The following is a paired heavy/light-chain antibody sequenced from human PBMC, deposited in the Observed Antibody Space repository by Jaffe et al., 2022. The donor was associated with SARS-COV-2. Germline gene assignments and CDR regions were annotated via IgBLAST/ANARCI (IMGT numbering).Light chain of an antibody. V-gene: IGKV3-20*01. CDR3: QQYGSSPPVYT. J-gene: IGKJ2*01. CDR2: GAS. Sequence: EIVLTQSPGTLSLSPGERATLSCRASQSVSSSYLAWYQQKPGQAPRLLIYGASSRATGIPDRFSGSGSGTDFTLTISRLEPEDFAVYYCQQYGSSPPVYTFGQGTKLEIK. CDR1: QSVSSSY.
Heavy chain of an antibody. CDR2: IYYSGST. D-gene: IGHD6-6*01. Sequence: QVQLQESGPGLVKPSETLSLTCTVSGGSISSYYWSWIRQPPGKGLEWIGYIYYSGSTNYNPSLKSRVTISVDTSKNQFSLKLSSVTAADTAVYYCARDSSSSLARKNGFDYWGQGTLVTVSS. CDR1: GGSISSYY. CDR3: ARDSSSSLARKNGFDY. J-gene: IGHJ4*02. V-gene: IGHV4-59*01.